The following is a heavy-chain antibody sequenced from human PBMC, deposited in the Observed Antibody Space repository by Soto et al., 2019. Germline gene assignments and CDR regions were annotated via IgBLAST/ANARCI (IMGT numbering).Heavy chain of an antibody. CDR3: ERGGTGDLSC. J-gene: IGHJ4*02. D-gene: IGHD1-1*01. V-gene: IGHV6-1*01. Sequence: QVQLQQSGPGLLKAWKTLLLTCAIYGGSVSTNSAAWNWIRQSPSRGFECLGRTYYRTKSSDDYAVAVKSGIPPHPDTSKNQCSLQLTSVSPENRAVYYCERGGTGDLSCWGQGTLLAFSS. CDR1: GGSVSTNSAA. CDR2: TYYRTKSSD.